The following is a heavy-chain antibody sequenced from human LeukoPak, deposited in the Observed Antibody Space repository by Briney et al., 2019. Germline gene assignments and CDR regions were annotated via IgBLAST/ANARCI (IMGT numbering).Heavy chain of an antibody. D-gene: IGHD6-13*01. CDR1: GGSISSGGYS. CDR3: ASSTAAGTWFDYFDY. Sequence: SETLSLTCAVSGGSISSGGYSWSWIRQPPGKGLEWIGYIYHSGSTYYNPSLKSRVTMSVDTSKNQFSLKLSSVTAADTAVYYCASSTAAGTWFDYFDYWGQGTLVTVSS. CDR2: IYHSGST. J-gene: IGHJ4*02. V-gene: IGHV4-30-2*01.